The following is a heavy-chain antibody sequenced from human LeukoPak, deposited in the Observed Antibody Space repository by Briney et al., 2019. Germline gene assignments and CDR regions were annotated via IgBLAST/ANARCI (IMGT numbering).Heavy chain of an antibody. CDR3: ARVDYRGGGYFMDV. CDR1: GFTVSSNY. D-gene: IGHD4-11*01. J-gene: IGHJ6*03. Sequence: GGSLRLSCAASGFTVSSNYMSWVRQAPGKGLEWVSIIYSGGSTFYADSVNGRFTISRDDPKNSLYLQMNSLRAEDTAVYYCARVDYRGGGYFMDVWGRGTPVTVSS. V-gene: IGHV3-53*01. CDR2: IYSGGST.